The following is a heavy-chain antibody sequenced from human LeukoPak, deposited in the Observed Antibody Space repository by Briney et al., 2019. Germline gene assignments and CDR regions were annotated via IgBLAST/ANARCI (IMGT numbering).Heavy chain of an antibody. CDR2: ISSSSIYR. Sequence: GGSLRLSCAASGLSFSTYSMNWVRQAPGKGLEWVSSISSSSIYRYYADSVKGRFTISRDYSKNTLYLQMNSLRAEDTAVYYCAKVQCRDCTDGQLQHWGQGTLVTVSS. D-gene: IGHD2-21*02. V-gene: IGHV3-21*04. CDR3: AKVQCRDCTDGQLQH. J-gene: IGHJ1*01. CDR1: GLSFSTYS.